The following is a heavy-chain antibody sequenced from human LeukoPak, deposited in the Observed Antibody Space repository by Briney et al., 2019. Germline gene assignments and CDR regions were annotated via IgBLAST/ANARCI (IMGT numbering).Heavy chain of an antibody. CDR2: ISFDGNNK. J-gene: IGHJ4*02. CDR1: GCTFSSYS. D-gene: IGHD4-17*01. Sequence: PGRSLRLSCAASGCTFSSYSMHWVRQAPGKGLEWVAIISFDGNNKYYADSVKGRFTISRDNYNNTMYLQMNSLRAEDTSVYYCARDLWRTLTTPAGYWGQGTLVTVSS. V-gene: IGHV3-30-3*01. CDR3: ARDLWRTLTTPAGY.